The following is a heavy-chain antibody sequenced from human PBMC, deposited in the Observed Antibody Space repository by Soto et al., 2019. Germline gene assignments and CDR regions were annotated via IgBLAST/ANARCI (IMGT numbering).Heavy chain of an antibody. CDR3: ARLAMVRGVILYYYGMDV. CDR1: GGSFSGYY. J-gene: IGHJ6*02. CDR2: INHSGST. V-gene: IGHV4-34*01. D-gene: IGHD3-10*01. Sequence: PSETLSLACAFYGGSFSGYYWSWIRQPPGKGLEWIGEINHSGSTNYNPSLKSRVTISVDTSKNQFSLKLSSVTAADTAVYYCARLAMVRGVILYYYGMDVWGQGTTVTVSS.